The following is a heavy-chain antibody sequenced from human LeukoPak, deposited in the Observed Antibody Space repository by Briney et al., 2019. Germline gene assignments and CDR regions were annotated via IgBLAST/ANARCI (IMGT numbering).Heavy chain of an antibody. CDR2: MSHNRGT. CDR1: GHSISTGYY. J-gene: IGHJ6*04. D-gene: IGHD3-10*01. CDR3: ASYYASGVSAYNYYGMDV. Sequence: SEILSLTCAVSGHSISTGYYWGWIRQPPGKGLEWIGSMSHNRGTYYNPSLKSRVTISMDASQNQISLRLTSVTAADTAVYYCASYYASGVSAYNYYGMDVWGKGTTVTVSS. V-gene: IGHV4-38-2*01.